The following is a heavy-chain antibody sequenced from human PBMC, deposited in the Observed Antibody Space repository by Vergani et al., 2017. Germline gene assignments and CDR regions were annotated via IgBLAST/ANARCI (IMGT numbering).Heavy chain of an antibody. CDR3: ARHQYSTPGAGKDDYYYYGMDV. CDR2: ISYDGSNK. CDR1: GFTFSSYA. V-gene: IGHV3-30-3*01. J-gene: IGHJ6*02. Sequence: QVQLVESGGGVVQPGRSLRLSCAASGFTFSSYAMHWVRQAPGKGLEWVAVISYDGSNKYYADSVKGRFTISRDNSKNTLYLQMNSLRAEDTAVYYCARHQYSTPGAGKDDYYYYGMDVWGQGTTVTVSS. D-gene: IGHD6-6*01.